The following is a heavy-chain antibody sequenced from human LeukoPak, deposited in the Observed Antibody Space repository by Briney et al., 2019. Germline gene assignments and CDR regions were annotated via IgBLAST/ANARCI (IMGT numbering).Heavy chain of an antibody. D-gene: IGHD5-24*01. CDR3: ARASDPWLQLT. CDR1: GFSFSSNS. Sequence: GGSLRLSCAASGFSFSSNSMNWIRQAPGKGLEWVSSISSSSSYIYYADSVKGRFTISRDNAKNSLYLQMNSLRAEDTAVYYCARASDPWLQLTWGQGTLVTVSS. CDR2: ISSSSSYI. V-gene: IGHV3-21*04. J-gene: IGHJ5*02.